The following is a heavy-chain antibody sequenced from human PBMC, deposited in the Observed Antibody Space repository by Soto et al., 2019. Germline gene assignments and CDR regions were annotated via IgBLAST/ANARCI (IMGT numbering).Heavy chain of an antibody. CDR1: GGSISSSSYY. Sequence: SETLSLTCTVSGGSISSSSYYWGWIRQPPGKGLEWIGSIYYSGSTYYNPSLKSRVTISVDTSKNQFSLKLSSVTAADTAVYYCARMPGVGYGDDYWGQGTLVTVSS. V-gene: IGHV4-39*01. CDR3: ARMPGVGYGDDY. D-gene: IGHD4-17*01. J-gene: IGHJ4*02. CDR2: IYYSGST.